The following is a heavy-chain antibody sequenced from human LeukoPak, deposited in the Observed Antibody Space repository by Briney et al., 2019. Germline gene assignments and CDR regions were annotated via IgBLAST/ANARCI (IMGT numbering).Heavy chain of an antibody. V-gene: IGHV3-21*01. CDR1: GFTFSSYS. Sequence: PGGPLRLSCAASGFTFSSYSMNWLRQAPGKGLEWVSSISSSSSYIYYADSVKGRFTISRDNAKNSLYLQMNSLRAEETAVYYCARAGIAARFRYYMDVWGKGTTVTVSS. J-gene: IGHJ6*03. CDR2: ISSSSSYI. CDR3: ARAGIAARFRYYMDV. D-gene: IGHD6-6*01.